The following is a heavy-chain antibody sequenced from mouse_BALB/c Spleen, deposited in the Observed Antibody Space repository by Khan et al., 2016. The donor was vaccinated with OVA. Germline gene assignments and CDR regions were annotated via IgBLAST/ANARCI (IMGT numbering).Heavy chain of an antibody. CDR3: ARTARIKY. CDR2: ISYSGST. V-gene: IGHV3-2*02. CDR1: GYSITSGYG. D-gene: IGHD1-2*01. Sequence: EVKLEESGPGLVKPSQSLSLTCTVTGYSITSGYGWNWIRQFPGNKLEWMGYISYSGSTNYNPSLKSRISITRDTSKNQFYLQLNSVTTEDTATYYCARTARIKYWGQGTTVTVSS. J-gene: IGHJ2*01.